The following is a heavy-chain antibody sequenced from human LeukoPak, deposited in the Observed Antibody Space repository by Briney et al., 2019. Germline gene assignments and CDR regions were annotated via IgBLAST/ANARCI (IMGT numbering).Heavy chain of an antibody. CDR1: GGSISSGNYY. Sequence: SETLSLTCTVSGGSISSGNYYWSWIRQPAGKGLEWIGHIYTSGSTNYNPPLKSRVTMPVDTSKNQFYLKLSSVTAADTAVYYCARGETYYYGSGTYSTYFDYWGQGTLVTVSS. D-gene: IGHD3-10*01. V-gene: IGHV4-61*09. CDR2: IYTSGST. J-gene: IGHJ4*02. CDR3: ARGETYYYGSGTYSTYFDY.